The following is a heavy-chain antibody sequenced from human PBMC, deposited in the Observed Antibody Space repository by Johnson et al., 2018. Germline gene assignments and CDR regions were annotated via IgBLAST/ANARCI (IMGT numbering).Heavy chain of an antibody. D-gene: IGHD6-6*01. CDR3: AKEGSSSSFYNYYYMDV. CDR2: ISGSGGST. J-gene: IGHJ6*03. Sequence: VQLVESGGGLVQPGGSLRLSCAASGFTFSSYAMSWVRQAPGKGLEWVSAISGSGGSTYYADSVKGRFTSSRAGSKNTLFLHMNSLRAEDTAVYYGAKEGSSSSFYNYYYMDVWGKGTTVTVSS. V-gene: IGHV3-23*04. CDR1: GFTFSSYA.